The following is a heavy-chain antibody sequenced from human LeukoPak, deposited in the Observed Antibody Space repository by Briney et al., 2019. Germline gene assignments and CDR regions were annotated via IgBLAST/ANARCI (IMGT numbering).Heavy chain of an antibody. D-gene: IGHD3-22*01. J-gene: IGHJ4*02. V-gene: IGHV1-2*02. Sequence: GASVKVSCKASGYTFTDYYMHWVRQAPGQGLEWMGWINPNSGGTEYAQKFQGRVTLTRDTSLSTACMELTRLRSDDTAVYYCATPSSGYYYVPPSYWGQGTLATVSS. CDR1: GYTFTDYY. CDR2: INPNSGGT. CDR3: ATPSSGYYYVPPSY.